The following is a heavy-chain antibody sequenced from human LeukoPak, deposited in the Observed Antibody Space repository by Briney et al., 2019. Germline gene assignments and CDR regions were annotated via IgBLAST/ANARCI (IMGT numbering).Heavy chain of an antibody. CDR3: ARLADSGSYHDAFDI. Sequence: SANVSCTASGGTFSSYAISWVRQAPGQGLEWMGGIIPIFGTANYAQKFQGRVTITADESTSTAYMELSSLRSEDTAVYYCARLADSGSYHDAFDIWGQGTMVTVSS. J-gene: IGHJ3*02. CDR1: GGTFSSYA. CDR2: IIPIFGTA. D-gene: IGHD1-26*01. V-gene: IGHV1-69*13.